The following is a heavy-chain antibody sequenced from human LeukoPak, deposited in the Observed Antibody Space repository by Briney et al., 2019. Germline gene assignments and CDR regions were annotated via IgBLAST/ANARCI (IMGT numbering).Heavy chain of an antibody. J-gene: IGHJ4*02. CDR2: ISGSGGST. CDR1: GFTFSSYA. CDR3: VKDLVGYDSSNYRDC. V-gene: IGHV3-23*01. D-gene: IGHD3-22*01. Sequence: GGSLRLSCAASGFTFSSYAMSWVRQAPGKGLEWVSVISGSGGSTYYADSVKGRFTISRDNSNNMVYLQMNSLRAEDTAVYYCVKDLVGYDSSNYRDCWGQGTLVTVSS.